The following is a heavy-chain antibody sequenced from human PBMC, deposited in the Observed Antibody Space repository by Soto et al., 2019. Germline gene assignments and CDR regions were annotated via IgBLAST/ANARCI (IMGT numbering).Heavy chain of an antibody. J-gene: IGHJ4*02. CDR3: AKDLDIAPYYFDY. CDR2: ISGSGGST. CDR1: GIIFNGFG. Sequence: LRLSCAASGIIFNGFGMHWVRQAPGKGLEWVSAISGSGGSTYYADSVKGRFTISRDNSKNTLYLQMNSLRAEDTAVYYCAKDLDIAPYYFDYWGQGTLVTVSS. D-gene: IGHD5-12*01. V-gene: IGHV3-23*01.